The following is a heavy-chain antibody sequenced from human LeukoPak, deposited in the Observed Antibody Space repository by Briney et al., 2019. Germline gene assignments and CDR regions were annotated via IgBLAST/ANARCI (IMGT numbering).Heavy chain of an antibody. D-gene: IGHD1-26*01. J-gene: IGHJ4*02. V-gene: IGHV3-23*01. CDR2: ISGSGGST. Sequence: GGSLRLSCAASGFTFSSYAMSWVRQAPGKGLEWVSAISGSGGSTYYADSVKGRFTISRDNSKNTLYLQMNSLRAEDTAVYHCASGSYRTIQFDYWGQGTLVTVSS. CDR1: GFTFSSYA. CDR3: ASGSYRTIQFDY.